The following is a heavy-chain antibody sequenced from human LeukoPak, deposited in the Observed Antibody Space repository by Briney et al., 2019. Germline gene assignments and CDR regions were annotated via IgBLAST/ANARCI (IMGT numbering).Heavy chain of an antibody. D-gene: IGHD2-2*01. Sequence: SQTLSLTCIVSGGSIISGDYYWSWIRQPPGKGLEWIGYIYYSGSTNYNPSLKSRVTISVDTSKNQFSLKLSSVTAADTAVYYCARYIPRWGYCSSTSCPDAFDIWGQGTMVTVSS. CDR2: IYYSGST. CDR3: ARYIPRWGYCSSTSCPDAFDI. CDR1: GGSIISGDYY. J-gene: IGHJ3*02. V-gene: IGHV4-61*08.